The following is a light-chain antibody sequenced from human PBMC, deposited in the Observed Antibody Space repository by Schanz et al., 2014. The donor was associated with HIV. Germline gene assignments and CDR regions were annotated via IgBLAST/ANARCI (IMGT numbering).Light chain of an antibody. CDR3: QQYNSYPWT. CDR2: AAS. J-gene: IGKJ1*01. Sequence: DIQMTQSPSSLSASVGDRVTITCRASQSISIYLNWYQQKPGKAPKLLISAASSLQSGVPSRFSGSGSGTEFTLTISSLQPDDFATYYCQQYNSYPWTFGQGTKVESK. CDR1: QSISIY. V-gene: IGKV1-16*01.